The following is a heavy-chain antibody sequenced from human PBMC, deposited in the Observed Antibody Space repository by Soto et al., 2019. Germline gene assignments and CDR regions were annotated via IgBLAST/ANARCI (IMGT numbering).Heavy chain of an antibody. CDR2: INPNSGGT. CDR3: ARGHCSSTSCYPDY. Sequence: ASVKVSCKASGYTFTGYYMHCVRQAPGQGLEWMGWINPNSGGTNYAQKFQGRVTMTRDTSISTAYMELSRLRSDDTAVYYCARGHCSSTSCYPDYWGQGTLVTVSS. J-gene: IGHJ4*02. D-gene: IGHD2-2*01. CDR1: GYTFTGYY. V-gene: IGHV1-2*02.